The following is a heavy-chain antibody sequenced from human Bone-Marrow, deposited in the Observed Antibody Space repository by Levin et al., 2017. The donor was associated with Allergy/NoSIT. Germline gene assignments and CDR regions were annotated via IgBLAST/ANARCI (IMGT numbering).Heavy chain of an antibody. CDR2: IFYSGTT. V-gene: IGHV4-39*07. J-gene: IGHJ3*02. CDR3: ARGITVFGVVLAVNDAFDI. D-gene: IGHD3-3*01. CDR1: GGSISGSSYY. Sequence: SETLSLTCTVSGGSISGSSYYWVWMRQSPGKGLEWIGSIFYSGTTYYNPSLRSRVSISVDTSKNLFSLNPSSVTAADTAVYYCARGITVFGVVLAVNDAFDIWGQGTMVTVSS.